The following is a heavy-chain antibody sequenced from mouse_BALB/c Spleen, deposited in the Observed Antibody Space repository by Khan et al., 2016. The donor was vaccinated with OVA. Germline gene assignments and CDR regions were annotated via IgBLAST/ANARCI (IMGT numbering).Heavy chain of an antibody. V-gene: IGHV1-4*01. CDR2: INPNNGYT. Sequence: QVQLQQSGAELARPGASVKMSCKASGYTFTSYTIHWIKLRPGQGLEWIGYINPNNGYTNYNQKFKDKATLTADKSSTTVYMQMSSLTSDDSAVYDCVIYGAYYRNDGWFAYWGQGTLVTVSA. D-gene: IGHD2-14*01. J-gene: IGHJ3*01. CDR3: VIYGAYYRNDGWFAY. CDR1: GYTFTSYT.